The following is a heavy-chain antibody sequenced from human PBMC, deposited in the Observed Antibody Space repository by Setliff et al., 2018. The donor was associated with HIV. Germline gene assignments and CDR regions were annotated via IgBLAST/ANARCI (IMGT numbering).Heavy chain of an antibody. V-gene: IGHV4-34*01. CDR1: GRSFSGYY. CDR3: ARHLWFYYVAESYGYFDY. Sequence: SETLSLTCAVYGRSFSGYYWNWIRQSPGKGLEWIGEINHSGGTNYNPSLKSRVTISVDRSQNQFSLRLRSVTATDTAVYYCARHLWFYYVAESYGYFDYWGQGSLVTVSS. J-gene: IGHJ4*02. D-gene: IGHD3-10*01. CDR2: INHSGGT.